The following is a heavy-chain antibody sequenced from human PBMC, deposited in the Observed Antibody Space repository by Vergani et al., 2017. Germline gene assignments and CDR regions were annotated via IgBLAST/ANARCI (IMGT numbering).Heavy chain of an antibody. CDR3: ARDWGATYAFDI. V-gene: IGHV3-21*01. J-gene: IGHJ3*02. CDR2: ISSSSSYI. CDR1: GFTFSSYS. Sequence: VQLMESGGGLVKPGGSLRLSCAASGFTFSSYSMNWVRQAPGKGLAWVSSISSSSSYIYYADSVKGRFTISRDNAKSSLYLQMNSLRAEDTAVYDCARDWGATYAFDIGGQGTMVTVSS. D-gene: IGHD1-26*01.